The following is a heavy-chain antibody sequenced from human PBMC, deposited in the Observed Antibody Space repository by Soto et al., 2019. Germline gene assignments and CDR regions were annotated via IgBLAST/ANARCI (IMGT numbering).Heavy chain of an antibody. J-gene: IGHJ4*02. Sequence: QVQLVESGGGVVQPGKSLRLSCAASGFTFSTYGMHWVRQAPGKGLEWVAVIWYDGSNKYHGDSLKGRFTISRDNSKKTLYLQMNNLRAEDTAVYYCGRDGALGDTAVVDCWGQGTLVIVSS. CDR1: GFTFSTYG. D-gene: IGHD5-18*01. V-gene: IGHV3-33*01. CDR2: IWYDGSNK. CDR3: GRDGALGDTAVVDC.